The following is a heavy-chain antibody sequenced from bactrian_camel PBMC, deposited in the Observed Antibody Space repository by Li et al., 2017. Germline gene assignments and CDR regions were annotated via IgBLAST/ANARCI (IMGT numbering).Heavy chain of an antibody. CDR1: TSSFTGSGYC. J-gene: IGHJ4*01. CDR2: IGSDSATT. Sequence: HVQLVESGGGSVQAGESLRLSCNASTSSFTGSGYCMGWFHQPEDIRAGVAAIGSDSATTYADSVKGRFTVSHDRTTRTSFLQMTNLKPEDSGMYYCAAERRVGGWFNPRECEAFLRRPASIRDWGQGTQVTVS. V-gene: IGHV3S1*01. CDR3: AAERRVGGWFNPRECEAFLRRPASIRD. D-gene: IGHD5*01.